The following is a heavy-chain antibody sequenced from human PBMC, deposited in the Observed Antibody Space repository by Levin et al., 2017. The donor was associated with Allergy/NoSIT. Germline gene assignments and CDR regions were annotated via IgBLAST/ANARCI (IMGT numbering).Heavy chain of an antibody. Sequence: RSQTLSLTCAVSGFSITSDHSWGWIRQSPGKGLEWIGSMYHTGTISYNPSLKSRVTKSRDTSTNQFSLNLSSVTAADTAVYFCVRERVGYFDIWGQGIMVTVST. CDR3: VRERVGYFDI. CDR1: GFSITSDHS. D-gene: IGHD3-22*01. V-gene: IGHV4-38-2*02. CDR2: MYHTGTI. J-gene: IGHJ3*02.